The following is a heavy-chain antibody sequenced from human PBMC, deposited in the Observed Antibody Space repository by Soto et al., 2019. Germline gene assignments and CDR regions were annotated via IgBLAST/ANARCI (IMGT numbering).Heavy chain of an antibody. CDR3: TKDSGARPEYFQV. CDR2: ITPLKGNT. D-gene: IGHD4-17*01. J-gene: IGHJ1*01. V-gene: IGHV1-18*01. CDR1: GYTFTSYG. Sequence: QVLLVQSGAEVKKPGASVKVSCKASGYTFTSYGISWVRQAPGQGLEWMGWITPLKGNTHYSQKFQGRVIRTTDTSTSTAYLEMRRLTSDDTAVYYCTKDSGARPEYFQVWGQGTLVSVSS.